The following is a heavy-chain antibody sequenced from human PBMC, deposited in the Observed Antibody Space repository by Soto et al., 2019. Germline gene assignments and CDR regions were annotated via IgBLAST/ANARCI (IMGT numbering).Heavy chain of an antibody. CDR3: ATRHVAYGSGGTCNPFDC. CDR1: GFTFSTYA. CDR2: ISFSGDST. J-gene: IGHJ4*02. Sequence: GGSLRLSCAASGFTFSTYAMNWVRQAPGKGLEWISTISFSGDSTYYADSVKGRFTISRDNSKNTLYLQMNSLRAEDTAMYYCATRHVAYGSGGTCNPFDCWGQGALVTVSS. V-gene: IGHV3-23*01. D-gene: IGHD2-15*01.